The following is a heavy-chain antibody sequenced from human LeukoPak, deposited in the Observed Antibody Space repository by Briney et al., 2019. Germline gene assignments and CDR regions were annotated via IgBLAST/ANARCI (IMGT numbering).Heavy chain of an antibody. V-gene: IGHV3-23*01. Sequence: GGSLRLSCAASGFTFSSYAMMWVRQAPGKGLELVSTVVASYEGTFYANSVKGRFTISRDNSKSTLYMQMNSLRAEDTAVYYCAKGKAGGLVDLFDPWGQGTLVTVSS. CDR2: VVASYEGT. J-gene: IGHJ5*02. D-gene: IGHD3/OR15-3a*01. CDR3: AKGKAGGLVDLFDP. CDR1: GFTFSSYA.